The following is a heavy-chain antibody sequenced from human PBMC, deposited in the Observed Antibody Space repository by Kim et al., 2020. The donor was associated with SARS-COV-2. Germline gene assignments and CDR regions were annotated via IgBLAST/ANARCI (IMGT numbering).Heavy chain of an antibody. J-gene: IGHJ4*01. Sequence: LSLTCAASGFTFSDYYMSWIRQAPGKGLEWLSYISNSGTYTNYADSVKGRFTISRDNAKNSLYLQMNSLRVEDTAVYYCATIRYGSQSYHYFDNWG. D-gene: IGHD3-10*01. CDR1: GFTFSDYY. CDR2: ISNSGTYT. V-gene: IGHV3-11*03. CDR3: ATIRYGSQSYHYFDN.